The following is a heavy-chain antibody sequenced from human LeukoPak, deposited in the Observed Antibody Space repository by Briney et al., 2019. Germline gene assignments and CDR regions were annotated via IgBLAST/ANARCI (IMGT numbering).Heavy chain of an antibody. Sequence: ASVKVSCKASGYTFTGYYMHWVRQATGQGLEWMGWMNPNSGNTGYAQKFQGRVTITRNTSISTAYMELSSLRSEDTAVYYCARGFLSIAARRPLDYWGQGTLVTVSS. J-gene: IGHJ4*02. D-gene: IGHD6-6*01. CDR3: ARGFLSIAARRPLDY. CDR2: MNPNSGNT. V-gene: IGHV1-8*03. CDR1: GYTFTGYY.